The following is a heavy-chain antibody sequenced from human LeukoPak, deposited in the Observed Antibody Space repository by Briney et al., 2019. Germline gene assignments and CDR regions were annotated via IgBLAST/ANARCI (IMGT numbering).Heavy chain of an antibody. D-gene: IGHD3-10*01. CDR1: GYTFTGYY. J-gene: IGHJ4*02. CDR3: ARVVGSYYGSGSYPYYFDY. Sequence: ASVKVSYKASGYTFTGYYMHWVRQAPGQGLEWMGWINPNSGGTNYAQKFQGRVTMTRDTSISTAYMELSRLRSDDTAVYYCARVVGSYYGSGSYPYYFDYWGQGTLVTVSS. V-gene: IGHV1-2*02. CDR2: INPNSGGT.